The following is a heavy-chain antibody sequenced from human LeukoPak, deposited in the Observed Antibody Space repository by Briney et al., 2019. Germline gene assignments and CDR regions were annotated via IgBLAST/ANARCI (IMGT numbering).Heavy chain of an antibody. Sequence: GGSLRLSCAASGFTFRNYGMHWVRQAPGKGLEWVAVIWSAENNKYYEESVQGRFTISRDNSKNTVFLQMNSLRAEDTAVYYCAKDDDVSSRYSRLENWGQGNLVTVSS. D-gene: IGHD3-22*01. CDR3: AKDDDVSSRYSRLEN. J-gene: IGHJ4*02. V-gene: IGHV3-33*06. CDR2: IWSAENNK. CDR1: GFTFRNYG.